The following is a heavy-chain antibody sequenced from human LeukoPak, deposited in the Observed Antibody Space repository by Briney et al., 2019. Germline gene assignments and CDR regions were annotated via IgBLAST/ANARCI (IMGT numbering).Heavy chain of an antibody. J-gene: IGHJ4*02. CDR2: ISCDGSNK. V-gene: IGHV3-30-3*01. CDR1: GFTFSSYA. Sequence: GRSLRLSCAASGFTFSSYALHWVRQAPGKGLEWVAVISCDGSNKYYADSVKGRFTISRDNSKNTLYLQMNSLRAEDTAVYYCARDDLGDYGDYNPDYWGQGTLVTVSS. CDR3: ARDDLGDYGDYNPDY. D-gene: IGHD4-17*01.